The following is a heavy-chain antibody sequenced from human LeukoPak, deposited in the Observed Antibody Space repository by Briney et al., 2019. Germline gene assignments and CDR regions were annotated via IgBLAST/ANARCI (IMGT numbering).Heavy chain of an antibody. Sequence: PGGSLRLSCSASGFTFDTYAMSWVRQAPRKGLEWVSAISGGGEKTYHADSVQGRFTISRDNSKGTLSLQMNSLRVEDTAIYYCAKGSFALVRGVPSEYFQHWGQGSLVTVSS. CDR2: ISGGGEKT. CDR1: GFTFDTYA. D-gene: IGHD3-10*01. V-gene: IGHV3-23*01. J-gene: IGHJ1*01. CDR3: AKGSFALVRGVPSEYFQH.